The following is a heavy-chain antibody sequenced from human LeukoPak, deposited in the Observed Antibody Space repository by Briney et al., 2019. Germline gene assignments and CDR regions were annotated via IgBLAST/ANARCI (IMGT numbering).Heavy chain of an antibody. CDR1: GYTFTGYY. CDR3: ARDPTPYYYDSSGGGVY. V-gene: IGHV1-2*02. CDR2: INPNSGGT. Sequence: GASVKVSCKASGYTFTGYYMHWVRQAPGQGLEWMGWINPNSGGTNYAQKFQGRVTMTRDTSISTACMELSRLRSDDTAVYYCARDPTPYYYDSSGGGVYWGQGTLVTVSS. J-gene: IGHJ4*02. D-gene: IGHD3-22*01.